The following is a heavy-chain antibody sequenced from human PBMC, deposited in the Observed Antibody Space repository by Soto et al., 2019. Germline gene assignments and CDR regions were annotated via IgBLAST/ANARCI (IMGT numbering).Heavy chain of an antibody. J-gene: IGHJ4*02. CDR1: GFTFSSYA. CDR2: ISYDGSNK. V-gene: IGHV3-30-3*01. Sequence: HPGGSLRLSCAASGFTFSSYAMHWVRQAPGKGLEWVAVISYDGSNKYYADSVKGRFTISRDNSKNTLYLQMNSLRAEDTAVYYCARGHARERGYGLFDYWGQGTLVTVSS. D-gene: IGHD5-12*01. CDR3: ARGHARERGYGLFDY.